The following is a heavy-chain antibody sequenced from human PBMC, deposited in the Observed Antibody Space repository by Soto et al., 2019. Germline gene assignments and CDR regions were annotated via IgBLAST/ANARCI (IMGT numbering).Heavy chain of an antibody. CDR2: TYYRSRWFY. CDR3: VSLIGNSWLDS. J-gene: IGHJ5*01. CDR1: GDSVSTNTAT. D-gene: IGHD3-22*01. Sequence: QVQLQQSGPGLVKPSQTLSLTCDISGDSVSTNTATWDWIRQSPSRGLEWLGRTYYRSRWFYDSSVSVKSRITISPDISNSQVSLQLTSVTPDDTAIYYCVSLIGNSWLDSWGQGTLVTVSS. V-gene: IGHV6-1*01.